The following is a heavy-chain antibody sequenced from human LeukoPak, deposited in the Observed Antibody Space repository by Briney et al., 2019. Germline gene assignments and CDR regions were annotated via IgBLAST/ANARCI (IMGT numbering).Heavy chain of an antibody. V-gene: IGHV3-48*01. CDR3: ARAYYYDSSGDRYFQH. Sequence: GGSLRLSCAASGFTFSSYSMNWVRQAPGKGLEWVSYISSSRSTIYYADSVKGRFTISRDNAKNSLFLQMNSLRAEDTAVYYCARAYYYDSSGDRYFQHWGQGTLVTVSS. CDR1: GFTFSSYS. CDR2: ISSSRSTI. J-gene: IGHJ1*01. D-gene: IGHD3-22*01.